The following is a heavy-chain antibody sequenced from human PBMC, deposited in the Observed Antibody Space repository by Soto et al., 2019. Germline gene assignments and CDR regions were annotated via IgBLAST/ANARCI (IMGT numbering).Heavy chain of an antibody. J-gene: IGHJ6*02. Sequence: GGSLRLSCAASGFTFSNAWMNWVRQAPGKGLEWVGRIKSKTDGGTTDYAAPVKGRFTISRDDSKNTLYLQMNSLKTEDTAVYYCTTDPVTGTTGGQLGYYYGMDVWGQGTTVTVSS. CDR1: GFTFSNAW. D-gene: IGHD1-20*01. CDR2: IKSKTDGGTT. CDR3: TTDPVTGTTGGQLGYYYGMDV. V-gene: IGHV3-15*07.